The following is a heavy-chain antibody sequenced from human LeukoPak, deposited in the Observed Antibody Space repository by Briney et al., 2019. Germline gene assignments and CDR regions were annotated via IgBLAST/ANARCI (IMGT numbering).Heavy chain of an antibody. D-gene: IGHD4-11*01. CDR1: GGSISSGSYY. CDR2: IYTSEST. V-gene: IGHV4-61*02. Sequence: PSETLSLTCTVSGGSISSGSYYWSWIRQPAGKGLEWIGRIYTSESTTYNPSLKSRVTISVDTSKNQFSLKLSSVTAADTAVYYCARVRYSIYLDYYYYFMDVWGKGTTVTVSS. J-gene: IGHJ6*03. CDR3: ARVRYSIYLDYYYYFMDV.